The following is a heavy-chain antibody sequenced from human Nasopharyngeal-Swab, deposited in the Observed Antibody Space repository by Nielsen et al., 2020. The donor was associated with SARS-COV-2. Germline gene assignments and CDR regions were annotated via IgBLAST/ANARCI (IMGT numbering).Heavy chain of an antibody. CDR2: IKQDGSEK. J-gene: IGHJ6*02. CDR1: GFTFSSYW. V-gene: IGHV3-7*01. D-gene: IGHD5-12*01. Sequence: GESLKISCAASGFTFSSYWMSWVRQAPGKGLEWVANIKQDGSEKYYVDSVKGRFTISRDNAKNSLYLQMNSLRAEDTAVYYCAREWPDYYYYGMDVWGQGTTVTVSS. CDR3: AREWPDYYYYGMDV.